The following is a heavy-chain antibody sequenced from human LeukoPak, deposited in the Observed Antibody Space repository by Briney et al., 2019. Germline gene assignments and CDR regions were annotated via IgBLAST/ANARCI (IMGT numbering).Heavy chain of an antibody. Sequence: GGSLRLSCAASGFTFSSYAMSWVRQAPGKGLEWVSAISGSGGSTYYADSVKGRFTISRDNSKNTLYLQMNSLRAEDTALYYCAKDGGRYFDWLEFFDYWGQGTLVTVSS. CDR2: ISGSGGST. J-gene: IGHJ4*02. D-gene: IGHD3-9*01. V-gene: IGHV3-23*01. CDR3: AKDGGRYFDWLEFFDY. CDR1: GFTFSSYA.